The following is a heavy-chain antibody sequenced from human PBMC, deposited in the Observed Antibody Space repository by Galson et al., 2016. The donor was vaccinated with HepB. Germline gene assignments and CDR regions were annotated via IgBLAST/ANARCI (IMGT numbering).Heavy chain of an antibody. CDR3: ARGTVTPFHYYYYYMDV. D-gene: IGHD4-17*01. V-gene: IGHV1-46*01. Sequence: GSTRYAQKFQGRVTMTRDTSTSTVYMELSSLRSEDTAVYYCARGTVTPFHYYYYYMDVWGKGTTVTVSS. J-gene: IGHJ6*03. CDR2: GST.